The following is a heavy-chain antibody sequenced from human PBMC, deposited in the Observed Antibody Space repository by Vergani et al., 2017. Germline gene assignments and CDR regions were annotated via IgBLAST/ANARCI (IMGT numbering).Heavy chain of an antibody. D-gene: IGHD6-19*01. J-gene: IGHJ5*02. Sequence: EVQLVESGGGLVKPGGSLRLSCAASGFTFSSYSMNWVRQAPGKGLEWVSSISSSSSYIYYADSVKGRFTISRDNAKNSLYLQMNSLRAEDTAVYYCARDPSDSSGWYGAAGWFDPWGQGTLVTVSS. CDR1: GFTFSSYS. V-gene: IGHV3-21*01. CDR2: ISSSSSYI. CDR3: ARDPSDSSGWYGAAGWFDP.